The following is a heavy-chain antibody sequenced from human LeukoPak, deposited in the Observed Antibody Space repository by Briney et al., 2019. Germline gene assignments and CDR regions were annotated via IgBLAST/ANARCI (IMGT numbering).Heavy chain of an antibody. J-gene: IGHJ3*01. D-gene: IGHD6-13*01. CDR3: ARRIAAAVSDGFDL. V-gene: IGHV5-51*01. Sequence: GESLKISCKGSGYTFTDYWIGWVRQMPGKGLEWMGIIYPGDSETRYSPSFQGQVTISADKSISTAYLQWRSLKASDTSMYYCARRIAAAVSDGFDLWGQGTMVTVSS. CDR1: GYTFTDYW. CDR2: IYPGDSET.